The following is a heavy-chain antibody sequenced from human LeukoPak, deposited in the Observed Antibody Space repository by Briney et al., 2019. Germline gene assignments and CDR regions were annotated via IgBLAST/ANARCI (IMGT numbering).Heavy chain of an antibody. V-gene: IGHV1-18*01. Sequence: ASVTVSFTASGYTFTIYGISWVRQAPGQGLEWMGWISAYNGNTNYAQKLQGRVTMTTDTSTSTAYMELRSLRSDDTAVYYCARDSYSSGWGGPRWFDPWGQGTLVTVSS. J-gene: IGHJ5*02. CDR1: GYTFTIYG. D-gene: IGHD6-19*01. CDR3: ARDSYSSGWGGPRWFDP. CDR2: ISAYNGNT.